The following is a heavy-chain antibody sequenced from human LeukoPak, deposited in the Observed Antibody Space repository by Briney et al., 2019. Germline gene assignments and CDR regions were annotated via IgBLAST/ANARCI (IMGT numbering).Heavy chain of an antibody. CDR3: ARVDYGSGSYFDL. CDR1: GFTVNNNY. Sequence: GGSLRLSCAASGFTVNNNYMSWVRQAPGKGLEWVSIIYSGGDTNYADSVKGRLTISRDNSKNTVFLQMNSLRADDTAVYYCARVDYGSGSYFDLWGQGTLVTVSS. D-gene: IGHD3-10*01. J-gene: IGHJ4*02. CDR2: IYSGGDT. V-gene: IGHV3-66*01.